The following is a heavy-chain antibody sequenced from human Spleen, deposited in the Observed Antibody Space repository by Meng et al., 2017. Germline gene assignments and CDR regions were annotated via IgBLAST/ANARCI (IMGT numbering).Heavy chain of an antibody. CDR1: GFTFSSYS. J-gene: IGHJ3*02. CDR2: ISSSSSYI. D-gene: IGHD1-26*01. CDR3: ARESRYSGSYHDAFDI. Sequence: GESLKISCAASGFTFSSYSMNWVRQAPGKGLEWVSSISSSSSYIYYADSVKGRFTISRDNAKNSLYLQMNSLRAEDTAVYYCARESRYSGSYHDAFDIWGQETMVTVSS. V-gene: IGHV3-21*01.